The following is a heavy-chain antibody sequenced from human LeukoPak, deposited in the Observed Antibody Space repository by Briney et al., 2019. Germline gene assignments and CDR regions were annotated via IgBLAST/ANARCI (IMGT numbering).Heavy chain of an antibody. CDR1: GFTFSDYY. Sequence: PGGSLRLSCAASGFTFSDYYMSWFRQAPGKGLQWVSYISHSGSSMTYSDSVKGRFTISRDNGKNSLYLEMNSLRDKDTAMYYCARDGSYFDTSGYRDDFWGQGTLVIVSS. CDR2: ISHSGSSM. V-gene: IGHV3-11*01. CDR3: ARDGSYFDTSGYRDDF. J-gene: IGHJ4*02. D-gene: IGHD3-22*01.